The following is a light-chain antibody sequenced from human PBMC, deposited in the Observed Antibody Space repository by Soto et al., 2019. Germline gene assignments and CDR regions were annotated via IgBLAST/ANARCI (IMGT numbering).Light chain of an antibody. CDR3: QQYNNWPPAT. V-gene: IGKV3-15*01. CDR2: GAS. J-gene: IGKJ2*01. Sequence: EIVMTQSPATLPVSPGERATLSCRASQSVSSNLAWYHQKPGQAPRLLIYGASTRATGIPARFSGSGSGTEFTLTISNLQSEDFAIYYCQQYNNWPPATFGQGTKLEIK. CDR1: QSVSSN.